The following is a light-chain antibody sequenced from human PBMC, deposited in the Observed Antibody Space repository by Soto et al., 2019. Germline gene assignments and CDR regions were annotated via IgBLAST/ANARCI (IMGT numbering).Light chain of an antibody. V-gene: IGKV4-1*01. CDR1: QSVLYNSNNKNY. Sequence: DIVMTQSPDSLAVSLGERATINCKSSQSVLYNSNNKNYLAWYQQKPGQHPPKLLINWASTRESGVPDRFSGSGSGTDFTLTISSLQAEDVAVYYCQQYYSTPFTFGPGTKVDIK. CDR3: QQYYSTPFT. CDR2: WAS. J-gene: IGKJ3*01.